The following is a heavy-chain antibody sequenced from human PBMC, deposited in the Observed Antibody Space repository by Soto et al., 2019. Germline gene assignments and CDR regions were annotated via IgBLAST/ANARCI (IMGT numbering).Heavy chain of an antibody. Sequence: PGGSLRLSCAASGFSFSHYAMHWVRQPPGKGLEWVALISYDGENQYFTDSVRGRFTISRDNSKTAGYLEMNNLRLDDTATYYCVSPHSESSNAFDLWGQGTLVTVSS. CDR1: GFSFSHYA. V-gene: IGHV3-30*04. CDR3: VSPHSESSNAFDL. CDR2: ISYDGENQ. J-gene: IGHJ5*02. D-gene: IGHD3-10*01.